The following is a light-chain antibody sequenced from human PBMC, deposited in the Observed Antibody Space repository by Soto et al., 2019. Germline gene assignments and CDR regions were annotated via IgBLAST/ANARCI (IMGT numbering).Light chain of an antibody. Sequence: EIVLTQSPGTLSLSPGERTTLSCRASQSVSSNFLDWYQQKPGQAPRLLIYGASSRATGIPDRFSGSGSGTDFTLTISRLGPEDFAVYYCQQYETSPRTFGQGTKV. CDR1: QSVSSNF. CDR2: GAS. V-gene: IGKV3-20*01. J-gene: IGKJ1*01. CDR3: QQYETSPRT.